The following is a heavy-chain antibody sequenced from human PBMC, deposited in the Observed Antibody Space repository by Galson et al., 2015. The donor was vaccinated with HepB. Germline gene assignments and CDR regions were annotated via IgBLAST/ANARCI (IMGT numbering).Heavy chain of an antibody. V-gene: IGHV3-30*03. J-gene: IGHJ4*02. CDR2: TSYDGNYK. CDR1: GFSFSYHA. D-gene: IGHD4-11*01. CDR3: ARQSEPGYSAHPLDY. Sequence: SLRLSCAASGFSFSYHAIHWVRQAPGKGLEWLAATSYDGNYKYYVDSVKGRFTISRDNSKDTLYLQMDRLRPDDTAVYYCARQSEPGYSAHPLDYWGLGTLVTVSS.